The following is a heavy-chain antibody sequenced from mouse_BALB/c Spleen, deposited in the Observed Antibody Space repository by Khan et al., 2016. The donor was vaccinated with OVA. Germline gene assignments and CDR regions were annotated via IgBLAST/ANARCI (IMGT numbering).Heavy chain of an antibody. J-gene: IGHJ2*01. D-gene: IGHD3-1*01. V-gene: IGHV1-63*02. CDR1: GYTFTNYW. Sequence: QVQLKESGAELVRPGTSVKMSCKAAGYTFTNYWIGWVKQRPGHGLEWIGDIFPGGGYTNYNEKFKGKATLTADTSSSHAYMQLSSLTSEDSAIYYCARRGAARATGDYFDYWGQGTTLTVAS. CDR2: IFPGGGYT. CDR3: ARRGAARATGDYFDY.